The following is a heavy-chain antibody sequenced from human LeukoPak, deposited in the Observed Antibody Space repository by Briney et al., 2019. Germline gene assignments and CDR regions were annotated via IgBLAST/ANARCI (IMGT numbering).Heavy chain of an antibody. CDR1: GGSFGGYY. J-gene: IGHJ6*03. CDR2: IYYSGST. Sequence: PSETLSLTCAVYGGSFGGYYWSWIRQPPGKGLEWIGYIYYSGSTNYNPSLKSRVTISVDTSKNQFSLKLSSVTAADTAVYYCARDKVVVVPAAIDYYYYYMDVWGKGTTVTVSS. CDR3: ARDKVVVVPAAIDYYYYYMDV. V-gene: IGHV4-59*01. D-gene: IGHD2-2*02.